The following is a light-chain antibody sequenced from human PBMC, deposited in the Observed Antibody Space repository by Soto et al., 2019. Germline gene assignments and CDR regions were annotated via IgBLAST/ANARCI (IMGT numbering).Light chain of an antibody. CDR3: QQFNSYPQT. CDR1: QGISSA. J-gene: IGKJ5*01. Sequence: AIQLTQSPSSLSASVGDRVTITCRASQGISSALAWDQQKPGKAPKLLIYDASSLESGVPSRFSGSGSGTEFTLTISSLQPEDFATYYCQQFNSYPQTFGKGTRLEIK. V-gene: IGKV1-13*02. CDR2: DAS.